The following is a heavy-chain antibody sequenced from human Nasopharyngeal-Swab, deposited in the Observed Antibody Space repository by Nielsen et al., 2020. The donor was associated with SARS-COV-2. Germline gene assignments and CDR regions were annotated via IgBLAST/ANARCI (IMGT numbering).Heavy chain of an antibody. D-gene: IGHD2-2*01. CDR1: GYTFTSYA. CDR3: ARIPYCSSTSCYAVRGGNYYYYYGMDV. Sequence: SVKVSCKASGYTFTSYAMHWVRQAPGQRLEWMGWINAGNGNTKYSQKLQGRVTMTTDTSTSTAYMELRSLRSDDTAVYYCARIPYCSSTSCYAVRGGNYYYYYGMDVWGQGTTVTVSS. J-gene: IGHJ6*02. V-gene: IGHV1-3*01. CDR2: INAGNGNT.